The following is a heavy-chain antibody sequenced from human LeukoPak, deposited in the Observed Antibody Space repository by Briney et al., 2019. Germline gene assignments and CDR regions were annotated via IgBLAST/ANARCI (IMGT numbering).Heavy chain of an antibody. V-gene: IGHV4-59*01. Sequence: SETLSLTCTVSGGSISSYYWSWIRQPPGKGLEWIGSIYYSGSTSYNPSLKSRVTISVHTSKNQFSLQLSSVTAADTAVYYCARATGYYDFWSGYYSAAGNWFDPWGQGTLVTVSS. J-gene: IGHJ5*02. CDR2: IYYSGST. CDR3: ARATGYYDFWSGYYSAAGNWFDP. D-gene: IGHD3-3*01. CDR1: GGSISSYY.